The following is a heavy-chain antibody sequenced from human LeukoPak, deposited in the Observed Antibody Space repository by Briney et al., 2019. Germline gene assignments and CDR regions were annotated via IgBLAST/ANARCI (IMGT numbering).Heavy chain of an antibody. J-gene: IGHJ4*02. CDR3: ATANYGGDIDY. V-gene: IGHV1-24*01. D-gene: IGHD4-23*01. Sequence: ASVKVSCTVSGYTLTELSMHWVRQAPGQGLEWMGGFDPEDVETIYAQKFQGRVTMTEDTSTDTAYMELSSLRSEDTAVYYCATANYGGDIDYWGQGTLVTVSS. CDR1: GYTLTELS. CDR2: FDPEDVET.